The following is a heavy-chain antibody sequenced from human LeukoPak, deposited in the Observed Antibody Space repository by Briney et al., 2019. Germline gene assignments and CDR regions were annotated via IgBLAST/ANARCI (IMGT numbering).Heavy chain of an antibody. CDR2: IIPIFGTA. J-gene: IGHJ4*02. D-gene: IGHD3-16*01. V-gene: IGHV1-69*13. Sequence: ASVKVSCKASGYTFTSYGISWVRQAPGQGLEWMGGIIPIFGTANYAQKFQGRVTITADESTSTAYMELSSLRSEDTAVYYCARDPYDLYYFDYWGQGTLVTVSS. CDR1: GYTFTSYG. CDR3: ARDPYDLYYFDY.